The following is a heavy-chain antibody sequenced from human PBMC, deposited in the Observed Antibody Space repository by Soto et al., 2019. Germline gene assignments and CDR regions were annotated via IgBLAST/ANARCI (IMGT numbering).Heavy chain of an antibody. CDR1: GFTFSSYA. V-gene: IGHV3-23*01. CDR3: AKGEGYYDSSGYSH. J-gene: IGHJ4*02. CDR2: ISGSGGST. Sequence: GGSLRPSCSASGFTFSSYAMSWVRQAPGKGLEWVSAISGSGGSTYYADSVKGRFTISRDNSKNTLYLQMNSLRAEDTAVYYCAKGEGYYDSSGYSHWGQGTLVTVS. D-gene: IGHD3-22*01.